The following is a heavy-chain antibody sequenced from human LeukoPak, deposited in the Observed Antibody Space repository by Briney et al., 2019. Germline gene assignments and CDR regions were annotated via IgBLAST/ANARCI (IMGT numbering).Heavy chain of an antibody. V-gene: IGHV1-2*02. D-gene: IGHD5-24*01. J-gene: IGHJ4*02. CDR2: ITPGGGT. Sequence: ASVKVSCTASGYTLTSYAMHWVRQAPGQGLEWMGWITPGGGTNYPQKFQGRVTITWDTSTTTAYMDLSRLTSDDKAIYYCARDRYGDGFAHFDYWGQGALVTVSS. CDR1: GYTLTSYA. CDR3: ARDRYGDGFAHFDY.